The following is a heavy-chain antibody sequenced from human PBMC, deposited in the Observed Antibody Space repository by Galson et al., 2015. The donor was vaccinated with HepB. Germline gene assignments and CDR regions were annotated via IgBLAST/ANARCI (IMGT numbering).Heavy chain of an antibody. V-gene: IGHV2-5*02. Sequence: PALVKPTQTLTLTCTFSGFSLSTSGVGVGWIRQPPGKALEWLALIYWDDDKRYSPSLKSRLTITKDTSKNQVVLTMTNMDPVDTATYYCAHGRITMVREANWFDPWGQGTLVTVSS. J-gene: IGHJ5*02. CDR3: AHGRITMVREANWFDP. CDR1: GFSLSTSGVG. D-gene: IGHD3-10*01. CDR2: IYWDDDK.